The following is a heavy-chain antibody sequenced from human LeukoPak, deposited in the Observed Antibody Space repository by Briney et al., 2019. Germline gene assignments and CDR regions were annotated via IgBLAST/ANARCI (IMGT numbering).Heavy chain of an antibody. D-gene: IGHD3-10*01. CDR2: IYHSGST. J-gene: IGHJ3*02. CDR3: AREGGSGSYFSPADAFDI. CDR1: GGSISSSNW. V-gene: IGHV4-4*02. Sequence: SETLSLTCAVSGGSISSSNWWSWVRQPPGKGLEWIGEIYHSGSTNYNPSLKSRVTISVDKSRNQFSLKLSSVTAADTAVYYCAREGGSGSYFSPADAFDIWGQGTMVTVSS.